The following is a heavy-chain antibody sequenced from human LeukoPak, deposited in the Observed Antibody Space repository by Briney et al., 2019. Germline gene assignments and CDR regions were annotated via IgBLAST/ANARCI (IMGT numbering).Heavy chain of an antibody. CDR3: ARLDVQWLARDY. CDR1: GFTFSSYA. D-gene: IGHD6-19*01. Sequence: NPGGSLRLSCAASGFTFSSYAMYWIRQAPGKGLEWVSYISSSRSYTNYADSVKGRFTISRDNAKNSLYLQMNSLRAEDTAVYYCARLDVQWLARDYWGQGTLVTVSS. J-gene: IGHJ4*02. V-gene: IGHV3-11*03. CDR2: ISSSRSYT.